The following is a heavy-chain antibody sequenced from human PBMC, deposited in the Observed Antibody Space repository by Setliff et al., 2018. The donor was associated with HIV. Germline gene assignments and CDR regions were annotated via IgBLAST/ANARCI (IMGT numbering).Heavy chain of an antibody. CDR1: GFTFSSYS. V-gene: IGHV3-21*04. Sequence: PGGSLRLSCAASGFTFSSYSMTWVRQAPGKGLEWVSSITGSSSYIFYADSVKGRFTISRDNSKNTLYLQMNSLRAEDTAVYYCVREGEYFDTIGHYLVRRFFDLWGQGTMVTVSS. D-gene: IGHD3-9*01. J-gene: IGHJ3*01. CDR2: ITGSSSYI. CDR3: VREGEYFDTIGHYLVRRFFDL.